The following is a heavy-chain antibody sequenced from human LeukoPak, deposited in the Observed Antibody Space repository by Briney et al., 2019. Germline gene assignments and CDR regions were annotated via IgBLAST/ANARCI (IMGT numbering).Heavy chain of an antibody. V-gene: IGHV3-74*01. CDR1: GFTFSSYW. J-gene: IGHJ4*02. CDR2: INSDGSST. CDR3: ARAMSVAGFPHPS. Sequence: GGSLRLSCAASGFTFSSYWMHWVRQAPGKGLVWVSRINSDGSSTTYADSVKGRFTISRDNVKNTLYLQMNSLRAEDTAVYYCARAMSVAGFPHPSWGQGTLVTVSS. D-gene: IGHD6-19*01.